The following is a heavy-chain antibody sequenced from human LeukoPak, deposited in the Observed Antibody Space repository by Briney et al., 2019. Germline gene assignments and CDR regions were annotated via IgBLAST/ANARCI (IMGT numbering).Heavy chain of an antibody. CDR1: GGSISSGDYY. J-gene: IGHJ4*02. CDR2: IYYSGST. V-gene: IGHV4-30-4*01. D-gene: IGHD2-2*01. Sequence: PSETLSLTCTVSGGSISSGDYYWSWIRQPPGKGLEWIGYIYYSGSTYYNPSLKSRVTISVDTSKNQFSLKLSSVTAADTAVYYCARGGGCSSTSCSSDFWGQGTLVTVSS. CDR3: ARGGGCSSTSCSSDF.